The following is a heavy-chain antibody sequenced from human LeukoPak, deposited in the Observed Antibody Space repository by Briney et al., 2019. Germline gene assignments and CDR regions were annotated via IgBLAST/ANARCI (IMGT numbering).Heavy chain of an antibody. CDR3: ARESGWTVDY. CDR1: GFTFSFYS. V-gene: IGHV3-48*02. CDR2: ISSSISNT. Sequence: QPGGSLRLSCAASGFTFSFYSMNWVRQAPGKGLKWVSYISSSISNTHYADSVKGRFTLSRDNAKNSLYLQMNSLRDEDTAVYFCARESGWTVDYWGQGTLVTVSS. D-gene: IGHD6-19*01. J-gene: IGHJ4*02.